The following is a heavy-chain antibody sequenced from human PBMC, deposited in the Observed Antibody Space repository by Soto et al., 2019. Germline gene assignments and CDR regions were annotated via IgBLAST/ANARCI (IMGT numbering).Heavy chain of an antibody. V-gene: IGHV5-51*01. J-gene: IGHJ4*02. CDR3: ARHFSWREYYDILTGKYYFDY. D-gene: IGHD3-9*01. CDR1: GYSFTSYW. Sequence: GESLKISCKGSGYSFTSYWIGWVRQMPGKGLEWMGIIYPGDSDTRYSPSFQGQVTIKADKSISTAYLQRSSLKASDNAMYYYARHFSWREYYDILTGKYYFDYWGQGTLVTVSS. CDR2: IYPGDSDT.